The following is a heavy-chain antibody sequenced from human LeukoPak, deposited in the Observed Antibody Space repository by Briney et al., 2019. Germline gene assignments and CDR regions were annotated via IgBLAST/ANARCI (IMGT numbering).Heavy chain of an antibody. J-gene: IGHJ4*02. CDR2: ISAYNGNT. CDR3: ARDEYCSSTSCYPYYFDY. V-gene: IGHV1-18*01. Sequence: ASVKVSCKASSYTFTSYGISWVRQAPGQGLEWMGWISAYNGNTNYAQKFQGRVTMTTDTSTSTAYMELRSLRSDDTAVYYCARDEYCSSTSCYPYYFDYGGQGTLVTVSS. D-gene: IGHD2-2*01. CDR1: SYTFTSYG.